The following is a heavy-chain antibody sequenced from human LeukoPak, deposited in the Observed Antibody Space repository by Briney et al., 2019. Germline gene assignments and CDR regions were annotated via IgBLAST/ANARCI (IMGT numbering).Heavy chain of an antibody. Sequence: GGSLRLSCAASGFTVSSNYMSWVRQAPGKGLEWVSVIYSDGRTFYADSVKGRFTISRDNSKNTLYLQMNSLRAEDTAVYYCAKGTACGSSCYTDWFDPWGQGTLVTVSS. CDR1: GFTVSSNY. D-gene: IGHD6-13*01. CDR3: AKGTACGSSCYTDWFDP. CDR2: IYSDGRT. J-gene: IGHJ5*02. V-gene: IGHV3-66*01.